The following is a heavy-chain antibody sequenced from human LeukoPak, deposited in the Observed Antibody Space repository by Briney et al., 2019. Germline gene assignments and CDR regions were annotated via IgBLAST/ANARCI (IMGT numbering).Heavy chain of an antibody. CDR3: ATGFSGNGVGY. J-gene: IGHJ4*02. D-gene: IGHD5-12*01. Sequence: GGSLRLSCAASGFTFSSYWMHWVRQPPGKGLVWVSRITTDGSSTTYADSVKGRFTVSRDNAKNTLYLQMNSLRAEDTAVYYCATGFSGNGVGYWGQGTLVTVSS. CDR1: GFTFSSYW. CDR2: ITTDGSST. V-gene: IGHV3-74*01.